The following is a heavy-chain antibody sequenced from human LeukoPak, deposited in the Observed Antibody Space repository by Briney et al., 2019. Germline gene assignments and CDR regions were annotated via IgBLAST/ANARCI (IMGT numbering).Heavy chain of an antibody. D-gene: IGHD2-2*01. J-gene: IGHJ4*02. CDR1: GYTFTSYY. CDR2: INPSGGST. V-gene: IGHV1-46*01. CDR3: ARDSRAEYCSSTSCYLQGGFDY. Sequence: GASVKVSCKASGYTFTSYYMHWVRQAPGQGLEWMGIINPSGGSTSYAQKFQGRVTMTRDTSTSTVYMELSSLRSDDTAVYYCARDSRAEYCSSTSCYLQGGFDYWGQGTLVTVSS.